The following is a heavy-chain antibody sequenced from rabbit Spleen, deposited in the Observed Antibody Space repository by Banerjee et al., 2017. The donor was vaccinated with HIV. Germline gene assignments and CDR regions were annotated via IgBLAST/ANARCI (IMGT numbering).Heavy chain of an antibody. D-gene: IGHD6-1*01. CDR2: IYVGSSGNT. CDR1: GFSFSNGYY. Sequence: QSLEESGGDLVKPGASLTLTCTASGFSFSNGYYMCWVRQAPGKGLEWIACIYVGSSGNTYYANWAKGRFTISKASSTTVTLQMTSLTAADTATYFCARGVGSYDYYTTTRLDIWGPGTLVTVS. CDR3: ARGVGSYDYYTTTRLDI. V-gene: IGHV1S40*01. J-gene: IGHJ3*01.